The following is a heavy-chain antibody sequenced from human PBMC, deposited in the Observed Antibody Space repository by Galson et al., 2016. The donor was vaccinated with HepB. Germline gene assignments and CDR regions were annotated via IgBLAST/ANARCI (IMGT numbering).Heavy chain of an antibody. CDR1: GLTISDYW. CDR2: IRGDGTFK. CDR3: TRSDYGDY. Sequence: SLRLSCAASGLTISDYWMHWVRQAPGKGLVWVSRIRGDGTFKTYADPVKGRFTISRDNARNTLYLQMHSLRVEDTAVYYCTRSDYGDYWGQGTLVTVSP. J-gene: IGHJ4*02. V-gene: IGHV3-74*03.